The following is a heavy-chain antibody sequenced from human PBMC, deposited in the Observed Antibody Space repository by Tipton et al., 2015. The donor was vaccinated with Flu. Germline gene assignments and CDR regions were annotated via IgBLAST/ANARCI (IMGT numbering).Heavy chain of an antibody. CDR1: DGSITSYY. V-gene: IGHV4-59*01. CDR3: ARARAPYYYYAMDV. J-gene: IGHJ6*02. Sequence: TLFLTCTVSDGSITSYYWSWIRQPPGKGLEWIGYIYNSGTTNFNPSLMSRLTISVDTSKNQFSLKLSSVTAADTAVYFCARARAPYYYYAMDVWGQGTTVTVSS. CDR2: IYNSGTT.